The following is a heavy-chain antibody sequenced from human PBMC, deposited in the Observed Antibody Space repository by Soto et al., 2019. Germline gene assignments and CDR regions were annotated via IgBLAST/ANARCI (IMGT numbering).Heavy chain of an antibody. Sequence: QVQLVESGGGVVQPGRSLRLSCAASGFTFSSYAMHWVRQAPGKGLEWVAVISYDGSNKYYADSVKGRFTISRDNSKNTLYLQMNSLRAEDTAVYYCARDGVAALANYFDYWGQGTLVTVSS. CDR1: GFTFSSYA. V-gene: IGHV3-30-3*01. J-gene: IGHJ4*02. CDR3: ARDGVAALANYFDY. CDR2: ISYDGSNK. D-gene: IGHD6-6*01.